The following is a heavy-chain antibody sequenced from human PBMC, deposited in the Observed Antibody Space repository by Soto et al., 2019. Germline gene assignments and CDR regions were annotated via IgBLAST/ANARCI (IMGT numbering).Heavy chain of an antibody. D-gene: IGHD3-22*01. J-gene: IGHJ3*02. CDR1: GFTFSTYA. Sequence: GGSLRLSCAASGFTFSTYAMSWVRQAPGKGLEWVSTVSGSGGNTYSADSVKGRFTISRDNSKNTLYLQMNSLRAEDTAVYYCARDDSRAYYYDAFDIWGQGKMVT. V-gene: IGHV3-23*01. CDR2: VSGSGGNT. CDR3: ARDDSRAYYYDAFDI.